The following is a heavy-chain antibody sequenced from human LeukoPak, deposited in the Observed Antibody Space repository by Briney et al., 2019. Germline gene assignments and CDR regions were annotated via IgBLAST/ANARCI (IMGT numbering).Heavy chain of an antibody. J-gene: IGHJ5*02. CDR3: ARDYTGYFP. Sequence: GGSLRLSCAASGFTFSSYGMYWVRQAPGKGLEWVALIWYDGSNRYCADSVKGRFTISRDNAKNSLYLQMNSLRAEDTAVYYCARDYTGYFPWGQGTLVIVSS. V-gene: IGHV3-33*01. CDR1: GFTFSSYG. D-gene: IGHD3-9*01. CDR2: IWYDGSNR.